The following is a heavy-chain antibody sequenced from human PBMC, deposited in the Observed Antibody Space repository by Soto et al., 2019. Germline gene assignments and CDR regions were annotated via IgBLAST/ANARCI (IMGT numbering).Heavy chain of an antibody. CDR2: IYYSGST. D-gene: IGHD2-15*01. Sequence: QVQLQESGPGLVKPSQTLSLTCTVSGGSISSGGYYWSWIRQHPGKGLEWIGYIYYSGSTYYNPSLKSRVTISVDTSKNRFSLKLSSVTAADTAVYYCARGSVVAATLFDYWGQGTLVTVSS. J-gene: IGHJ4*02. CDR1: GGSISSGGYY. V-gene: IGHV4-31*03. CDR3: ARGSVVAATLFDY.